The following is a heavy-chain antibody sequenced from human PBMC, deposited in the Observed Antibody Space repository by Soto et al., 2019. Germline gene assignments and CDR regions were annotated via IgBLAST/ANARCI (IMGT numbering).Heavy chain of an antibody. V-gene: IGHV4-59*12. Sequence: SETLSLTCTVSGCSMSSYYWSWIRQPPGKGLEWIGYIYYSGSTNYNPSLKSRITINPDTSKNQFSLQLNSVTPEDTAVYYCATEYSTGWHYWGQGMLVTVSS. D-gene: IGHD6-19*01. CDR3: ATEYSTGWHY. CDR2: IYYSGST. J-gene: IGHJ4*02. CDR1: GCSMSSYY.